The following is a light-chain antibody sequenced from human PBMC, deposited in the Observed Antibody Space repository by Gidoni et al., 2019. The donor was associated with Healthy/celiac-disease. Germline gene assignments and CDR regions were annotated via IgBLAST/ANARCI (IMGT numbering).Light chain of an antibody. CDR3: QQYNSYPCS. V-gene: IGKV1-5*03. Sequence: DIHMTPSPSTLSASVGDRVTITCRASQSISSWLAWYQQKPGKAPKLLIYKASSLESGVPSRFSGSGSGTEFTLTISSLQPDDFATYYCQQYNSYPCSFGQGTKLEIK. CDR2: KAS. CDR1: QSISSW. J-gene: IGKJ2*04.